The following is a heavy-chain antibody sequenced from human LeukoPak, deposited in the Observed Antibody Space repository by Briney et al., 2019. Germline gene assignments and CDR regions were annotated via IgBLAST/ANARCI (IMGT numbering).Heavy chain of an antibody. CDR1: GFTFSDYN. Sequence: PGGSLRLSCAASGFTFSDYNMNWVRQAPGKGLEWVTGINWNSDNIGYADSVKGRFTISRDDAKNSLFLQMNSLRTEDTALYYCARASYYYDTTGLGAVDIWGQGTMVTVSS. V-gene: IGHV3-9*01. D-gene: IGHD3-22*01. CDR2: INWNSDNI. CDR3: ARASYYYDTTGLGAVDI. J-gene: IGHJ3*02.